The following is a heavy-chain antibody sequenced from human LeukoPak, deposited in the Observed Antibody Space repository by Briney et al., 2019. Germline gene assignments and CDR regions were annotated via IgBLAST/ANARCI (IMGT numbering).Heavy chain of an antibody. CDR3: AREAGLELLNAFDI. J-gene: IGHJ3*02. D-gene: IGHD1-7*01. CDR2: IYHSGST. V-gene: IGHV4-38-2*02. CDR1: GYSISSGYY. Sequence: SSETLSLTCTVSGYSISSGYYWGWIRQPPGKGLEWIGSIYHSGSTYYNPSLKSRVTISVDTSKNQFSLKLSSVTAADTAVYYCAREAGLELLNAFDIWGQGTMVTVSS.